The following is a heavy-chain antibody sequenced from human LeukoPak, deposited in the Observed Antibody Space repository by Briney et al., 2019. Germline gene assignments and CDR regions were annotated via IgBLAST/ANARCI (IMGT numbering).Heavy chain of an antibody. J-gene: IGHJ3*02. V-gene: IGHV3-21*01. CDR1: GFTLSTYD. D-gene: IGHD4-11*01. CDR2: ISSSSSYI. Sequence: GGSLRLSCAASGFTLSTYDMHWVRQAPGKGLEWVSSISSSSSYIYYADSVKGRFTISRDNAKNSLYLQMNSLRAEDTAVYYCARGYSNYGYVFDIWGQGTMVTVSS. CDR3: ARGYSNYGYVFDI.